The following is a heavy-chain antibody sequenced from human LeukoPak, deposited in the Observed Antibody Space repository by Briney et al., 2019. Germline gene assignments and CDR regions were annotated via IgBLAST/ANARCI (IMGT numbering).Heavy chain of an antibody. CDR3: TTVVDIVVVPAAFEYFDY. J-gene: IGHJ4*02. CDR2: IKSKTDGGTT. D-gene: IGHD2-2*03. Sequence: PGGSLRLSCAASGFTFSSYGMHWVRQAPGKGLEWVGRIKSKTDGGTTDYAAPVKGRFTISRDDSKNTLYLQMNSLKTEDTAVYYCTTVVDIVVVPAAFEYFDYWGQGTLVTVSS. CDR1: GFTFSSYG. V-gene: IGHV3-15*01.